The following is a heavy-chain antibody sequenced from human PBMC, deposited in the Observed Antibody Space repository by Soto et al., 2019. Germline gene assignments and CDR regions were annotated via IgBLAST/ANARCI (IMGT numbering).Heavy chain of an antibody. CDR3: VKRSLLMAPT. Sequence: SETLSLTCTVSGGSISSGGYYWSWIRQHPGKGLEWIGYIYYSGSTYYNPSLKSRVTISADTSKNQFSLSLNSVTAADTAVYYCVKRSLLMAPTWGQGIQVT. CDR2: IYYSGST. CDR1: GGSISSGGYY. J-gene: IGHJ4*02. V-gene: IGHV4-31*03. D-gene: IGHD1-1*01.